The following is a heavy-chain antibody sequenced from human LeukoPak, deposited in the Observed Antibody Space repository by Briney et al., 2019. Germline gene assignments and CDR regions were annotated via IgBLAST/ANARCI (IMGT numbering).Heavy chain of an antibody. CDR2: IYYSGST. V-gene: IGHV4-59*08. CDR1: GGSISSYY. D-gene: IGHD3-16*01. J-gene: IGHJ6*02. CDR3: ARHGGYYYYYYGTDV. Sequence: SETLSLTCTVSGGSISSYYWSWIRQPPGKGLEWIGYIYYSGSTNYNPSLKSRVTISVDTSKNQFSLKLSSVTAADTAVYYCARHGGYYYYYYGTDVWGQGTTVTVSS.